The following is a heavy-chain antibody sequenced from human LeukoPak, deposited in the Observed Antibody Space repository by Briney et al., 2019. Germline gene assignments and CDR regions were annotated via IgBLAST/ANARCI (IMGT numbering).Heavy chain of an antibody. CDR2: IYYSGST. CDR3: AKIYQDSCAYHCAPDY. Sequence: SSETLSLTCTVSGGSISSSSYYWGWIRQPPGKGLEWIGRIYYSGSTYYNPSLKSRVTISVDTSKNQFSLKLSSVTAADTAVYYCAKIYQDSCAYHCAPDYWGQGTLVTVSS. CDR1: GGSISSSSYY. J-gene: IGHJ4*02. V-gene: IGHV4-39*07. D-gene: IGHD3-22*01.